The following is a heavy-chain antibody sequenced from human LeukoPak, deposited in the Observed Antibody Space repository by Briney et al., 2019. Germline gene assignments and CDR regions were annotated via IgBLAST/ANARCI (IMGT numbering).Heavy chain of an antibody. D-gene: IGHD2-21*01. J-gene: IGHJ6*03. Sequence: PGGSLRLSCAASGFTFDDYAMHWVRQAPGKGLEWVSGISWNSGSIGYADSVKGRFTISRDNSKNTLYLQMNSLRAEDTAVYYCAKDGADYYYYYYYMDVWGKGTTVTVSS. CDR1: GFTFDDYA. V-gene: IGHV3-9*01. CDR2: ISWNSGSI. CDR3: AKDGADYYYYYYYMDV.